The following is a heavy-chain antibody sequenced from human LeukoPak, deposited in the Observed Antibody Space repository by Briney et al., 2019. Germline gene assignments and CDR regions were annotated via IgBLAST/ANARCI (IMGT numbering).Heavy chain of an antibody. J-gene: IGHJ6*04. CDR1: GYTFTSYD. Sequence: ASVKVSCKASGYTFTSYDINWVRQATGQGLEWMGWMNPNSGNTGYAQKFQGRVTMTRNTSISTAYMELSSLRSEDTAVYYCARAKDYGDHSYYYGMDVWGKGTTVTVSS. CDR2: MNPNSGNT. D-gene: IGHD4-17*01. V-gene: IGHV1-8*01. CDR3: ARAKDYGDHSYYYGMDV.